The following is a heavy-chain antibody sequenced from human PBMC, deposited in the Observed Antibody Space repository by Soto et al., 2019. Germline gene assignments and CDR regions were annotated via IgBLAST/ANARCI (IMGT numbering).Heavy chain of an antibody. V-gene: IGHV4-34*01. CDR3: ARGVGSYTNGIDY. J-gene: IGHJ4*02. D-gene: IGHD1-1*01. Sequence: SETLSLTCAVYGGSFSGYYWSWIRQPPGKGLEWIGEINHSGSTNYNPSLKSRVTISVDTSKNKFSLKLSTVTAEGTAVYYCARGVGSYTNGIDYWGQGTLVTVSS. CDR1: GGSFSGYY. CDR2: INHSGST.